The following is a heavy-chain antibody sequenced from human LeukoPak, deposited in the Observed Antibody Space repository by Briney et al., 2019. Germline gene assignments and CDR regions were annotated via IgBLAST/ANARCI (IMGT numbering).Heavy chain of an antibody. V-gene: IGHV3-23*01. CDR3: GKQLGYCSDGSCYFPY. CDR2: ISNNGGYT. D-gene: IGHD2-15*01. CDR1: GFTFSSSA. J-gene: IGHJ4*02. Sequence: GGSLRLSCAASGFTFSSSAMSWVRQAPGKGLEWVSAISNNGGYTYYADSVQGRFTISRDNSKSTLCLQMNSLRAEDTAVYYCGKQLGYCSDGSCYFPYWGQGTLVTVSS.